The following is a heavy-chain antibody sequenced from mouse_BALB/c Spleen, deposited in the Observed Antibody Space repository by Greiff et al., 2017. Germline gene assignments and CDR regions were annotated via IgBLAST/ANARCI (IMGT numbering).Heavy chain of an antibody. CDR2: IWAGGST. J-gene: IGHJ1*01. CDR3: ARDRHYYGSSYWYFDV. D-gene: IGHD1-1*01. Sequence: VQGVESGPGLVAPSQSLSITCTVSGFSLTSYGVHWVRQPPGKGLEWLGVIWAGGSTNYNSALMSRLSISKDNSKSQVFLKMNSLQTDDTAMYYCARDRHYYGSSYWYFDVWGAGTTVTVSS. CDR1: GFSLTSYG. V-gene: IGHV2-9*02.